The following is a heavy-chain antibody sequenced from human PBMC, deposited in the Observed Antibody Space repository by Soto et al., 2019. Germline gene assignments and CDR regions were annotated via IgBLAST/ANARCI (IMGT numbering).Heavy chain of an antibody. J-gene: IGHJ3*02. CDR1: GGSISSYY. CDR2: IYYSGST. CDR3: ERDLLRVADRGVGAFDI. V-gene: IGHV4-59*01. D-gene: IGHD2-21*01. Sequence: SETLSLTCTVSGGSISSYYWSWIRQPPGKGLEWIVYIYYSGSTNYNPSLKSRVTISVDTSKNQFSLKLSSVTAADTAVYYCERDLLRVADRGVGAFDIWGKGTMLTGSS.